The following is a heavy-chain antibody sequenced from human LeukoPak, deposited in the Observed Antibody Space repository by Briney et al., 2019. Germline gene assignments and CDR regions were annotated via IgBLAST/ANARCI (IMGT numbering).Heavy chain of an antibody. D-gene: IGHD3-3*01. CDR2: ISGSGGST. J-gene: IGHJ4*02. CDR1: AFTFSSYA. V-gene: IGHV3-23*01. CDR3: AKGYYDFWSGYFGDY. Sequence: GGSLRLSCAASAFTFSSYAMGWVRQAPGKGLEWVSAISGSGGSTYYTDSVKGRFTISRDNSKNTLYLQMNSLRAEDTAVYYCAKGYYDFWSGYFGDYWGQGSLVTVSS.